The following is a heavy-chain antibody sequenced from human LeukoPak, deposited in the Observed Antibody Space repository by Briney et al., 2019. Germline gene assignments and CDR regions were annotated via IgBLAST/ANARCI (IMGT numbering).Heavy chain of an antibody. CDR2: FSYDGSDL. V-gene: IGHV3-30*18. CDR3: VKEQSSGGYRVADY. D-gene: IGHD6-19*01. Sequence: PGRSLRLSCTASGFTFSNCGMHWVRQAPGKRLEWVAVFSYDGSDLYYGDSVKGRFTISRDISKNTLYLQMNSLRAEDTAVYYCVKEQSSGGYRVADYWGQGALVTVSS. J-gene: IGHJ4*02. CDR1: GFTFSNCG.